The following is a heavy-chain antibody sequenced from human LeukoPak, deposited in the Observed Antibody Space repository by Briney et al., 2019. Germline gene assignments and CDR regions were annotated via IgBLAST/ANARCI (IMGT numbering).Heavy chain of an antibody. V-gene: IGHV4-59*01. CDR3: ARAGRTIFGVVTV. D-gene: IGHD3-3*01. CDR1: GGSISSYY. Sequence: PSETLSLTCTVSGGSISSYYWSWLRQPPGKGLEWIGYIYYSGSTNYNPSLKSRVTISVDTSKNQFSLKLSSVTAADPAVYYCARAGRTIFGVVTVWGQGTLVTVSS. J-gene: IGHJ4*02. CDR2: IYYSGST.